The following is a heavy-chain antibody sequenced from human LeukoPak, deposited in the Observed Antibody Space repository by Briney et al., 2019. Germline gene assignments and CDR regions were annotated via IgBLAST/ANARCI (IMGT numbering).Heavy chain of an antibody. CDR2: XXXSGGST. V-gene: IGHV3-23*01. CDR3: ARDARYYDILTGYPLFDY. D-gene: IGHD3-9*01. Sequence: GGSLRLSXAASGFTFXXXXXXXVRQAPGKGLXXXXXXXXSGGSTYYADSVKGRFTISRDNSKNTLYLQMNSLRAEDTAVYFCARDARYYDILTGYPLFDYWGQGTLVTVSS. CDR1: GFTFXXXX. J-gene: IGHJ4*02.